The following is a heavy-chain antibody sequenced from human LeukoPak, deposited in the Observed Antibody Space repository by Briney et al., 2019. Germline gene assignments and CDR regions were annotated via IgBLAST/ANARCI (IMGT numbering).Heavy chain of an antibody. V-gene: IGHV1-69*04. CDR1: GGTFSSYT. CDR3: ARDSYYDSSGLFDY. Sequence: GASVKVSCKASGGTFSSYTISWVRQAPGQGLEWMGRIVPILGIANYAQKFQGRVTITADKSTSTAYMELSSLRSEDTAVYYCARDSYYDSSGLFDYWGQGTLVTVSS. D-gene: IGHD3-22*01. J-gene: IGHJ4*02. CDR2: IVPILGIA.